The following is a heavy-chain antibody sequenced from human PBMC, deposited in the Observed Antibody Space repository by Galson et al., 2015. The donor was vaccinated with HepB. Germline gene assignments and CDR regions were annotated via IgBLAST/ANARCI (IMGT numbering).Heavy chain of an antibody. CDR1: GFSFDNFA. J-gene: IGHJ4*02. CDR2: ITGRGIAT. CDR3: AKTPYWNRYYHFDY. D-gene: IGHD1-1*01. Sequence: SLRLSCAASGFSFDNFAMNWVRQAPGKGLEWVSTITGRGIATYYADSVRGRLTISRDNTKNTLYLHMNRLRAEDTAIYYCAKTPYWNRYYHFDYWGQGTLVTVSS. V-gene: IGHV3-23*01.